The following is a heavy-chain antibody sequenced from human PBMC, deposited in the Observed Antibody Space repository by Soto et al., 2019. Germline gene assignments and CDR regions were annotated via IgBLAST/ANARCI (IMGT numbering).Heavy chain of an antibody. CDR2: INHRGST. J-gene: IGHJ2*01. CDR3: ARGRGDGYNQHWYFDL. V-gene: IGHV4-34*01. Sequence: QVHLQQWGAGLLKPSETLSLTCAVYGGSFSGYYWSWIRQPPGKGLEGIGEINHRGSTNYNPSLKSRVSISVGTSNNQFSLKLSSVTAADTAVYYCARGRGDGYNQHWYFDLWGRGTLVTVSS. CDR1: GGSFSGYY. D-gene: IGHD3-10*01.